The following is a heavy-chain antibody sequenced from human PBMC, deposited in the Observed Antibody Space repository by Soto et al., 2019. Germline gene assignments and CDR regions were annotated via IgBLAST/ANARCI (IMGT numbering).Heavy chain of an antibody. Sequence: ASVKVSCKASGYSFSDYYLHWVRQAPGQGLEWMGWINPNSGGTNYAQKFQGWVTMTRDTSISTAYMELSRLRSDDTAVYYCARDMGYCSGGSCRPTRGRKNWFDPWGQGTLVTVSS. CDR1: GYSFSDYY. CDR3: ARDMGYCSGGSCRPTRGRKNWFDP. J-gene: IGHJ5*02. D-gene: IGHD2-15*01. CDR2: INPNSGGT. V-gene: IGHV1-2*04.